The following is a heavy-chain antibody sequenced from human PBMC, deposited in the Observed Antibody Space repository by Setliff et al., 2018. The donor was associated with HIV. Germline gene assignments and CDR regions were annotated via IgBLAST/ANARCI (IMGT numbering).Heavy chain of an antibody. D-gene: IGHD5-12*01. Sequence: PSETLSLTCTVSGGSISSADYYWSWIRQPPGKGLEWIGYIYYSGNTYFNPALKSRITMSVDTSEDQFSLKLSSVTAADTAVYYCARVVVERATIFDFWGQGTLVTVSS. CDR3: ARVVVERATIFDF. CDR2: IYYSGNT. V-gene: IGHV4-30-4*08. CDR1: GGSISSADYY. J-gene: IGHJ4*02.